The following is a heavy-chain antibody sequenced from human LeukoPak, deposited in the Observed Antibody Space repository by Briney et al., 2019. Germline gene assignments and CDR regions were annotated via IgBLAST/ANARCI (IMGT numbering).Heavy chain of an antibody. D-gene: IGHD3-10*01. J-gene: IGHJ4*02. V-gene: IGHV3-64*01. Sequence: GSLRLSCAASGFTFSSYAMHWVRQAPGKGLEYVSAISSNGGSTYYANSVKGRFTISGDNSKNTLYLQMGSLRAEDMAVYYCARDFGDYWGQGTLVTVSS. CDR1: GFTFSSYA. CDR2: ISSNGGST. CDR3: ARDFGDY.